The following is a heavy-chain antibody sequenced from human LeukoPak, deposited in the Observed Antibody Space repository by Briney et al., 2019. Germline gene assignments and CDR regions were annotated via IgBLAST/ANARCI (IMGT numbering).Heavy chain of an antibody. V-gene: IGHV4-39*01. CDR3: ATQTRVPTIRHEEDIAAAKDP. Sequence: PSETLSLTCTVSGGSISSSSYYWGWIRQPPGKGLEWIGSIYYSGSTYYNPSLKSRVTISVDTSKNQFSLKLSSVTAADAAVYYCATQTRVPTIRHEEDIAAAKDPWGQGTLVTVSS. CDR1: GGSISSSSYY. D-gene: IGHD6-13*01. J-gene: IGHJ5*02. CDR2: IYYSGST.